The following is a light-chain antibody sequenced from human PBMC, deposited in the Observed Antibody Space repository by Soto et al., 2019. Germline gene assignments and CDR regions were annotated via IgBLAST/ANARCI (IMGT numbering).Light chain of an antibody. J-gene: IGLJ2*01. CDR3: SACDDSLNGVV. Sequence: QPVLTQPPSASGTPGQRVTISCSGSSPNIGSKTVKWYQQIPGTAPKLLIYSDNQRPSGVPDRFSGSKSGTSASLAISGLQSEDEADYYCSACDDSLNGVVFGGGTKLTVL. CDR2: SDN. CDR1: SPNIGSKT. V-gene: IGLV1-44*01.